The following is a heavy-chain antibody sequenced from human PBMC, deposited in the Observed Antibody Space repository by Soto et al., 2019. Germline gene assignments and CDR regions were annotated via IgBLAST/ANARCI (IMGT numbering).Heavy chain of an antibody. J-gene: IGHJ6*02. Sequence: PGESLKISCKGSGYTFTNYWIGWVRQMPGKGLEWMGIIYPGDSDTKYNPSFQGQVTISADKSITTTYLQWSSLKASDTAIYYCAASIFYYGMDVWGQGTTVTVAS. CDR1: GYTFTNYW. V-gene: IGHV5-51*01. CDR3: AASIFYYGMDV. CDR2: IYPGDSDT.